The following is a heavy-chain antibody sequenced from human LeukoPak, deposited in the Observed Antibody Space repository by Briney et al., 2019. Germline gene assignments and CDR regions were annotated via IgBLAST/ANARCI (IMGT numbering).Heavy chain of an antibody. V-gene: IGHV5-51*01. J-gene: IGHJ4*02. CDR1: GYSFTSYW. CDR2: IYPGDSDT. Sequence: GESLKISCKGSGYSFTSYWIGWVRQMPGKGLEWMGIIYPGDSDTRYSPSFQGQVTISADKSISTAYLQWSSLKASDTAMYYCARREGGKIFGVAAPHYFDYWGQGTLVTVSS. CDR3: ARREGGKIFGVAAPHYFDY. D-gene: IGHD3-3*01.